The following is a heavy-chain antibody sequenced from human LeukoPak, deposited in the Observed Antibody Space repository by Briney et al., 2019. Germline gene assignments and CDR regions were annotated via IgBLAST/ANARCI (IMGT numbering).Heavy chain of an antibody. CDR2: ISYDGSNK. V-gene: IGHV3-30-3*01. D-gene: IGHD6-13*01. CDR1: GFTFNSYV. CDR3: ARDRKQQLVLWYFDY. Sequence: GGSLRLSCVASGFTFNSYVMHWVRQAPGKGLEWVAVISYDGSNKYYADSVKGRFTISRDNSKNTLYLQMNSLRAEDTAVYYCARDRKQQLVLWYFDYWGQGTLVTVSS. J-gene: IGHJ4*02.